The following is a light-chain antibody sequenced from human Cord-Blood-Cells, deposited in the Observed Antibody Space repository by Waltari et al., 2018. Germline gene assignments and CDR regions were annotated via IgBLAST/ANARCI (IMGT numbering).Light chain of an antibody. V-gene: IGLV1-40*01. CDR2: GNS. CDR3: QSYDSSRSVV. CDR1: SSNIGAGYA. Sequence: QSVLTQPPSVSGAPGQRVTISCTGRSSNIGAGYAVHWYQQLPGTAPKLLLYGNSNRPVGVPDRFSGSKSGNSASLAITGLQAEDEADYYCQSYDSSRSVVFGGGTKLTVL. J-gene: IGLJ2*01.